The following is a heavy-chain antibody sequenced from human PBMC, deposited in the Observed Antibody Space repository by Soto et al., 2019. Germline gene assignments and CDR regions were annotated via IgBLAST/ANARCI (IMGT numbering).Heavy chain of an antibody. CDR3: VLLGVFTH. CDR2: STSNSGNS. CDR1: GYTFTSYN. Sequence: ASVKVSCKASGYTFTSYNINWVRQAPGQGLEWVAGSTSNSGNSDYAQKFQGRLTVTRDTSISTAYMELSSLRSDDTAVYYCVLLGVFTHWAPETLFPVSS. V-gene: IGHV1-8*01. J-gene: IGHJ4*02. D-gene: IGHD3-3*01.